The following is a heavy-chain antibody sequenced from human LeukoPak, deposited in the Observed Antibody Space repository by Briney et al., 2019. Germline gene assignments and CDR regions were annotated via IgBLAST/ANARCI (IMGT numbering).Heavy chain of an antibody. D-gene: IGHD1-26*01. CDR2: ISSSSSYI. J-gene: IGHJ4*02. V-gene: IGHV3-21*01. Sequence: PGGSLRLSCAASGFTFSSYSMNWVRQAPGKGLEWVSSISSSSSYIYYADSVKGRFTISRDNAKNSLYLQMNSLRAEDTAVYYCARDRGYSGSYHGLDYWGQGTLVTVSS. CDR1: GFTFSSYS. CDR3: ARDRGYSGSYHGLDY.